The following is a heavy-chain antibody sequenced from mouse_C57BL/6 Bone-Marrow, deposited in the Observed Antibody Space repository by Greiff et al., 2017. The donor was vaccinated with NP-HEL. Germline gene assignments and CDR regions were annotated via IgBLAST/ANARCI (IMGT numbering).Heavy chain of an antibody. V-gene: IGHV1-22*01. CDR3: ARNGSSRAWFAY. Sequence: EFQLQQSGPELVKPGASVKMSCKASGYTFTDYNMHWVKQSHGKSLEWIGYINPNNGGTSYNQKFKGKATLTVNKSSSTAYMELRSLTSEDSAVYYCARNGSSRAWFAYWGQGTLVTVSA. D-gene: IGHD1-1*01. J-gene: IGHJ3*01. CDR1: GYTFTDYN. CDR2: INPNNGGT.